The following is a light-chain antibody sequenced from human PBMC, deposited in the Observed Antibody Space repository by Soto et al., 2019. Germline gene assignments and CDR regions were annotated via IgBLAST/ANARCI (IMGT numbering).Light chain of an antibody. CDR1: QSVSSSF. CDR2: GAS. J-gene: IGKJ3*01. CDR3: QHYGNSPPEYT. V-gene: IGKV3-20*01. Sequence: EIVLTQSPGTLSLSPGERATLSCRASQSVSSSFLAWYQQRPGQAPRLLIFGASYRATGNPDRFSGSGSGTDFTLTISRLEPEDFAVYYCQHYGNSPPEYTFGPGTNVDSK.